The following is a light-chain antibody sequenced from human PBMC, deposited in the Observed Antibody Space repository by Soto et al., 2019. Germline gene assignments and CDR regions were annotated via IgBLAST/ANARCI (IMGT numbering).Light chain of an antibody. CDR2: SNN. CDR3: SAWDDSLHVWL. CDR1: SSNIETNS. Sequence: QSVLTQAPSASGTPGQRVTISCSGSSSNIETNSVNWYQQFPGMAPKLLIYSNNQRLSGVPDRFAGSKSGTSASLAISGLQSEDEADYYCSAWDDSLHVWLFGGGTKLTVL. J-gene: IGLJ3*02. V-gene: IGLV1-44*01.